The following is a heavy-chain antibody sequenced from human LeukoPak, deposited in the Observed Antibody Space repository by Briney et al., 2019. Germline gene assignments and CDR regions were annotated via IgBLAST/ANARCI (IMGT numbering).Heavy chain of an antibody. J-gene: IGHJ4*02. CDR2: IRSKAYGGTT. Sequence: GGSLRLSCTASGFTFGDYAMSWFRQAPGKGLEWVGFIRSKAYGGTTEYAASVKGRFTISRDDSKSIAYLQMNSLKTEDTAVYYCATHLVVVTAFDYWGQGTLVTVSS. CDR3: ATHLVVVTAFDY. CDR1: GFTFGDYA. D-gene: IGHD2-21*02. V-gene: IGHV3-49*03.